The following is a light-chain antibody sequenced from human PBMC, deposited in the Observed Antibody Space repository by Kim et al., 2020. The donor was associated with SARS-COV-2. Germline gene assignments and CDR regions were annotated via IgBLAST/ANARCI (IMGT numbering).Light chain of an antibody. Sequence: SASVGDRVRICCRTSQSISTFLNWYQHKPGKAPKLLSYAASNLESGGPSRFSGSGAGTDFTLTIDSLQPEDFATYYCQLSDTTPAYGGGTKVDIK. CDR3: QLSDTTPA. CDR2: AAS. CDR1: QSISTF. V-gene: IGKV1-39*01. J-gene: IGKJ4*01.